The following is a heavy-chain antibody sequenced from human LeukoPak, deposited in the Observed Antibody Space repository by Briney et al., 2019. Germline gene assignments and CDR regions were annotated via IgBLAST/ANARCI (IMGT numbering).Heavy chain of an antibody. CDR3: ARRDSGLRYFDWFLDY. V-gene: IGHV3-13*01. CDR2: IGTAVTADRT. CDR1: GFTLSNHD. D-gene: IGHD3-9*01. J-gene: IGHJ4*02. Sequence: GGSLRLSCAASGFTLSNHDMHWVRQATGKGLEWVSAIGTAVTADRTYYAASVKGRFTISRDNAKNSFYLQLNSLRVGDTAVYYCARRDSGLRYFDWFLDYWGQGTLVTVSS.